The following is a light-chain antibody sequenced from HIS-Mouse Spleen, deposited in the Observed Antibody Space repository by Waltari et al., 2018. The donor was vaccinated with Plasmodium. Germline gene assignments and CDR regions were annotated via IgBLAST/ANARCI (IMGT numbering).Light chain of an antibody. CDR2: GYS. J-gene: IGLJ3*02. Sequence: SYELTQPPSVSVSPGQTARITCSGDALPKKYAYWYQQKSGQAPVLVIYGYSKRPSGIPEVFSGSSSGTMATLTSSGVQVEDEADYYCYSTDSSGNHRVFGGGTKVTVL. CDR1: ALPKKY. V-gene: IGLV3-10*01. CDR3: YSTDSSGNHRV.